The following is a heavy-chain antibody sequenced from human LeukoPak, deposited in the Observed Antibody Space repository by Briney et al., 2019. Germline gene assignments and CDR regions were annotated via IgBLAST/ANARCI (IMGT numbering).Heavy chain of an antibody. CDR1: GGSFSGYY. J-gene: IGHJ4*02. Sequence: SETLSLTCAVYGGSFSGYYWSWIRQPPGKGLEWIGEINHSGSTNYNPSLKSRVTISVDTSKNQFSLKLSSVTAADTAVYYCARGLRFLEWLTYFDYRGQGTLVTVSS. CDR3: ARGLRFLEWLTYFDY. V-gene: IGHV4-34*01. CDR2: INHSGST. D-gene: IGHD3-3*01.